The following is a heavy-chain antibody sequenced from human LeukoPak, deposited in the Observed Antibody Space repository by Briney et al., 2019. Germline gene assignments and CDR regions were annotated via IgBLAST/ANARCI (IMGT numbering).Heavy chain of an antibody. D-gene: IGHD3-10*01. V-gene: IGHV4-34*01. CDR1: GGSFSGYY. J-gene: IGHJ4*02. Sequence: SETLSLTCAVYGGSFSGYYWSWIRQPPGKGLEWIGEINHSGSTNYNPSLKSRVTISVDTSKNQFSLKLSSVTAADTAVYYCARQVIGSGSDYWGQGTLVTASS. CDR3: ARQVIGSGSDY. CDR2: INHSGST.